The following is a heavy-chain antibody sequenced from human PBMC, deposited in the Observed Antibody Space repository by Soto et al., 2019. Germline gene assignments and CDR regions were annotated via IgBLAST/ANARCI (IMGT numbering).Heavy chain of an antibody. V-gene: IGHV4-59*01. Sequence: LSLTCTVSGGSISSYYWSWIRQPPGKGLEWIGYIYYSGSTNYNPSLKSRVTISVDTSKNQFSLKLSSVTAADTAVYYCARAGPQYSSSWLYFDYWGQGTLVTVSS. J-gene: IGHJ4*02. CDR1: GGSISSYY. D-gene: IGHD6-13*01. CDR2: IYYSGST. CDR3: ARAGPQYSSSWLYFDY.